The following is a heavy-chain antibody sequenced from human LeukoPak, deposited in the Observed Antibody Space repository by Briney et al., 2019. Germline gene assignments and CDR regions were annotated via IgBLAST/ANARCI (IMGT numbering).Heavy chain of an antibody. Sequence: GGSLRLSCAASGFTFSDYYMSWIRQAPGKGLEWVSYISSSSSYTNYADSVKGRFTISRDNAKNSLYLQMNSLRAEDTAVYYCARSRSRIAAADAYWGQGTLVTVSS. CDR1: GFTFSDYY. V-gene: IGHV3-11*03. J-gene: IGHJ4*02. CDR3: ARSRSRIAAADAY. D-gene: IGHD6-13*01. CDR2: ISSSSSYT.